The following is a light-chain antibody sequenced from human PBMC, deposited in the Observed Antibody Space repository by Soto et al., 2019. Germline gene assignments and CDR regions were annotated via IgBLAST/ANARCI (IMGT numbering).Light chain of an antibody. V-gene: IGKV3-11*01. CDR3: QQYLDWPRT. Sequence: EIILTQSPDTLSLSPGERATLSCRASQTVITYLAWYQQKPGQAPRLLIFDATKRVTGIPARFSGSGSGTDFTLTISSLEPDDFAVYYCQQYLDWPRTFGQGTKVDIK. CDR2: DAT. CDR1: QTVITY. J-gene: IGKJ1*01.